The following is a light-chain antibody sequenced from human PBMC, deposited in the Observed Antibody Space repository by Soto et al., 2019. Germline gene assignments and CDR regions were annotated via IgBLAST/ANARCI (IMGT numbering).Light chain of an antibody. Sequence: DIQMTQSPSTLSASVGDRVTITCRASQPISTWLAWYQQRPGKAPNLLIYHASSLESGVPSRFSGSGSGTEFTLSISSLQPDDFGTYYCQQYDEHSITFGQGTRLETK. V-gene: IGKV1-5*01. CDR1: QPISTW. J-gene: IGKJ5*01. CDR2: HAS. CDR3: QQYDEHSIT.